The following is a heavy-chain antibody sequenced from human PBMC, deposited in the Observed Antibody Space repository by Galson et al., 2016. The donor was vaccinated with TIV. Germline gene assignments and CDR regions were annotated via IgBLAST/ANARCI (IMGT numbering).Heavy chain of an antibody. CDR3: AKARGYGYGSPRDYYYGMDV. V-gene: IGHV3-9*01. CDR1: GFTFQDYG. D-gene: IGHD5-18*01. Sequence: SLRLSCAASGFTFQDYGMQWVRNAPGRGLEWVSGISSNSVSRGYAASVKGRFTVSRDNAKNSLYLQMNTLRGEDTALYYCAKARGYGYGSPRDYYYGMDVLGPGTTVTVSS. J-gene: IGHJ6*02. CDR2: ISSNSVSR.